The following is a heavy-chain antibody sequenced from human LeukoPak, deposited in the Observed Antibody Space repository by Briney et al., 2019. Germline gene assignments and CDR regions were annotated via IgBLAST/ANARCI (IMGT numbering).Heavy chain of an antibody. CDR3: ARRSSSGWYPDYYYYYMDV. CDR1: GFTFSSYW. Sequence: PGGSLRLSCAASGFTFSSYWMSCVRQAPGKGLEWVANIKQDGSEKYYVDSVKGRFTISRDNSKNTLYLQMNSLRGEDTAVYYCARRSSSGWYPDYYYYYMDVWGKGATVTISS. V-gene: IGHV3-7*01. D-gene: IGHD6-19*01. J-gene: IGHJ6*03. CDR2: IKQDGSEK.